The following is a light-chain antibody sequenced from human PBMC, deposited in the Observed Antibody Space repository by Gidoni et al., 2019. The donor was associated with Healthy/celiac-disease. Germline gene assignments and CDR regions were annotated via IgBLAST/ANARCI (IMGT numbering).Light chain of an antibody. Sequence: EIVMTQSPPTLSVSPGERATPSCRASQGVSSNLAWYQQKPGKAPRLLIYGASTRATGIPARFSGSGSGTEFTLTISSLQSEDFAVYYCQQYNNWPYTFGQGTKLEIK. V-gene: IGKV3-15*01. J-gene: IGKJ2*01. CDR2: GAS. CDR3: QQYNNWPYT. CDR1: QGVSSN.